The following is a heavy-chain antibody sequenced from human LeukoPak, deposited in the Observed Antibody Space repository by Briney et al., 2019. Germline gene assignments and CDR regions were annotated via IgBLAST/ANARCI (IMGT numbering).Heavy chain of an antibody. V-gene: IGHV4-39*01. CDR1: GGSISSSSYY. J-gene: IGHJ3*02. Sequence: SETLSPTCTVSGGSISSSSYYWGWIRQPPGKGLEWIGSIYYSGSTYYNPSLKSRVTISVDTSKNQFSLKLSSVTAADTAVYYCAAVAALDAFDIWGQGTMVTVSS. CDR2: IYYSGST. CDR3: AAVAALDAFDI. D-gene: IGHD6-19*01.